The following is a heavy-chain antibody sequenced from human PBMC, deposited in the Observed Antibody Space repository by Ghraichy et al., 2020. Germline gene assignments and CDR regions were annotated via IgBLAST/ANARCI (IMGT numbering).Heavy chain of an antibody. CDR3: ARDYYDSSGYYYTIGDY. Sequence: ASVKVSCKASGYTFTSYGISWVRQAPGQGLEWMGWISAYNGNTNYAQKLQGRVTMTTDTSTSTAYMELRSLRSDDTAVYYCARDYYDSSGYYYTIGDYWGQGTLVTVSS. D-gene: IGHD3-22*01. V-gene: IGHV1-18*04. CDR2: ISAYNGNT. J-gene: IGHJ4*02. CDR1: GYTFTSYG.